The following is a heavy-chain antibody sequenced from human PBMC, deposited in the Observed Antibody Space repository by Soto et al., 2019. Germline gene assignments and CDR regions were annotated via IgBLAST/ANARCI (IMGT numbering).Heavy chain of an antibody. CDR1: GFTFGDYA. Sequence: GGFLRLSCTASGFTFGDYAMSWFRQAPGKGLEWVGFIRSKGYGATTGYAASVKGRFTISRDDSQSIAYLQMDSLKTEDTAVYYCTRARYSPPYYFDYWGQGTLVTVSS. J-gene: IGHJ4*02. V-gene: IGHV3-49*03. CDR3: TRARYSPPYYFDY. CDR2: IRSKGYGATT. D-gene: IGHD4-4*01.